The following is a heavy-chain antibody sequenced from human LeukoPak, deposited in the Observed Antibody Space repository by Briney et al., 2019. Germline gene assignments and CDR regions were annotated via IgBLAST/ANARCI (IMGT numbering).Heavy chain of an antibody. CDR3: AKDRSPTMIVVVIGY. CDR2: ISGSGGST. J-gene: IGHJ4*02. V-gene: IGHV3-23*01. CDR1: GFTFSSYA. D-gene: IGHD3-22*01. Sequence: PGGSLRLSCAASGFTFSSYAMSWVRQAPGKGLEWVSAISGSGGSTYYADSVKGRFIISRDNSKNTLYLQMNSLRAEDTAVYYCAKDRSPTMIVVVIGYWGQGTLVTVSS.